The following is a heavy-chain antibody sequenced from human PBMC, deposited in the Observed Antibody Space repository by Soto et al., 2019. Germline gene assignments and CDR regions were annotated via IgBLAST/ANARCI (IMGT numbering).Heavy chain of an antibody. CDR1: GFTFSSYG. CDR3: AKDVPILMTTVTYLGY. V-gene: IGHV3-30*18. D-gene: IGHD4-17*01. CDR2: ISYDGSNK. Sequence: GGSLRLSCAASGFTFSSYGMHWVRQAPGKGLEWVAVISYDGSNKYYADSVKGRFTISRDNSKNTLYLQMNSLRAEDTAVYYCAKDVPILMTTVTYLGYWGQGTLVTVSS. J-gene: IGHJ4*02.